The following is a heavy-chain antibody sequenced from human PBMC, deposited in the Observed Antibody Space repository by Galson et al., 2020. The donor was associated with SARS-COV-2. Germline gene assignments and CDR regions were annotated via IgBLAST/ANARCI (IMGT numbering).Heavy chain of an antibody. D-gene: IGHD2-8*01. CDR3: ARDLLMVNPYYYYYGMDV. CDR2: ISYDGSNK. CDR1: GFTFSSYA. Sequence: GESPKISCAASGFTFSSYAMHWVRQAPGKGLEWVAVISYDGSNKYYADSVKGRFTISRDNSKNTLYLQMNSLRAEDTAVYYCARDLLMVNPYYYYYGMDVWGQGTTVTVSS. J-gene: IGHJ6*02. V-gene: IGHV3-30-3*01.